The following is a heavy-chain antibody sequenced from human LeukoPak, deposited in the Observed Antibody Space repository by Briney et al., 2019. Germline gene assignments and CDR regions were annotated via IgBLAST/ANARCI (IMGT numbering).Heavy chain of an antibody. D-gene: IGHD6-19*01. CDR2: ISWDGGST. CDR1: GFTFDDYT. J-gene: IGHJ4*02. Sequence: RPGGSLRLSCAASGFTFDDYTMHWVRQAPGKGLEWVSLISWDGGSTYYADSVKGRFTISRDNSKNSLYLQMNSLRAEDTALYYCAKDIRPAVAGFNFDYWGQGTLVTVSS. V-gene: IGHV3-43D*03. CDR3: AKDIRPAVAGFNFDY.